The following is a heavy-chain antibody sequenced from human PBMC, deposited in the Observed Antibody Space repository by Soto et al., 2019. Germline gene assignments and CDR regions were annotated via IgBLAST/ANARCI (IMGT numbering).Heavy chain of an antibody. D-gene: IGHD6-19*01. CDR2: ISAYNGNT. V-gene: IGHV1-18*04. Sequence: ASVKVSCKASGYTFTSYAISWVRQAPGQGLEWMGWISAYNGNTNYAQKLQGRVTITTDTSASTAYMELSSLRSEDTAVYYCARAVAVPADFDYWGQGTLVTVSS. J-gene: IGHJ4*02. CDR1: GYTFTSYA. CDR3: ARAVAVPADFDY.